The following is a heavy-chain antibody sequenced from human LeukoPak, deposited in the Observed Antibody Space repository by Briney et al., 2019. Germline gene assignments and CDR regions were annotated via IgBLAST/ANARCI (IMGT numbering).Heavy chain of an antibody. CDR1: GGSIKSNY. CDR3: ARHYDSSGYYYAGVSPQYGMDV. Sequence: PSETLSLTCAVSGGSIKSNYWSWIRQPPGKGLEWIGYIYYSGSTNYNPSLKSRVTTSVDMSKNQFSLKLSSVTAADTAVYYCARHYDSSGYYYAGVSPQYGMDVWGQGTTVTVSS. V-gene: IGHV4-59*01. CDR2: IYYSGST. J-gene: IGHJ6*02. D-gene: IGHD3-22*01.